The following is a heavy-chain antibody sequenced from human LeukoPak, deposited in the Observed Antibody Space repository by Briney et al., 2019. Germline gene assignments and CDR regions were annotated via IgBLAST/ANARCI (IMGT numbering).Heavy chain of an antibody. CDR2: INEDGSGK. J-gene: IGHJ3*01. CDR1: GFSFSSFW. V-gene: IGHV3-7*01. Sequence: GGSLRLSCAGSGFSFSSFWLAWVRQAPGKGLEWVANINEDGSGKYYVDSVKGRFTISRDNTKNSIYLQMNSLRAEDTAVYYCAGRIFDLWGQGTMVTVSS. CDR3: AGRIFDL. D-gene: IGHD1-26*01.